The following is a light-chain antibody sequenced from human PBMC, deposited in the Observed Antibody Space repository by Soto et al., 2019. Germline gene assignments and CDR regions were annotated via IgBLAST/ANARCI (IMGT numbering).Light chain of an antibody. V-gene: IGKV3-15*01. Sequence: ELVLTQSPATLSVSPGERATLACRASQSVSTNFAWYQQKPVQAPRLLLYGASTRATGIPDRVSGSGSGTEFTLTISSLLSEDFAVYYCHQYNDGLTFGQGTKLE. CDR3: HQYNDGLT. CDR1: QSVSTN. J-gene: IGKJ2*01. CDR2: GAS.